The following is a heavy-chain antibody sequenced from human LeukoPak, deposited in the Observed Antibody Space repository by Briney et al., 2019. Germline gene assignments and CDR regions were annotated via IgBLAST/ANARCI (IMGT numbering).Heavy chain of an antibody. D-gene: IGHD2-2*01. CDR3: ARQDIVVVPAAPFDY. CDR1: GYSISSGYY. CDR2: IYYSGST. J-gene: IGHJ4*02. Sequence: SETLSLTCTVSGYSISSGYYWGWIRQPPGKGLEWVGIIYYSGSTYYNPSLKSRVTISVDTSKNQFSLKLSSVTAADTAVYYCARQDIVVVPAAPFDYWGQGTLVTVSS. V-gene: IGHV4-38-2*02.